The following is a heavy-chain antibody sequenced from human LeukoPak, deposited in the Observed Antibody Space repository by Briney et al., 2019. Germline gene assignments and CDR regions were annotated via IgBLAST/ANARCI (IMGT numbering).Heavy chain of an antibody. J-gene: IGHJ4*02. Sequence: SETLSLTCGVYDGSLSTQYWSWIRQPPGKSLEWIGEINQSGTSNYNPSLSSRLTISVDTSNNQFSLRLTSVTAADTAVYYCARGNGYGSAFNYKAYYFDYWGPGTLVTVSS. CDR2: INQSGTS. V-gene: IGHV4-34*01. CDR3: ARGNGYGSAFNYKAYYFDY. CDR1: DGSLSTQY. D-gene: IGHD3-10*01.